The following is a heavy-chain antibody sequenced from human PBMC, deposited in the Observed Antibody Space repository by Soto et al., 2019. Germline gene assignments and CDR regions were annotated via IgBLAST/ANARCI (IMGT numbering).Heavy chain of an antibody. V-gene: IGHV6-1*01. CDR3: ARGLRYCTNGVCPYYYYYYMDV. CDR2: TYYRSKWYN. D-gene: IGHD2-8*01. J-gene: IGHJ6*03. CDR1: GDSVSSNSAA. Sequence: SQTLSLPCAISGDSVSSNSAAWNWIRQSPSRGLEWLGRTYYRSKWYNDYAVSVKSRITINPDTSKNQFSLQLNSVTPEDTAVYYCARGLRYCTNGVCPYYYYYYMDVWGKGTTVTVSS.